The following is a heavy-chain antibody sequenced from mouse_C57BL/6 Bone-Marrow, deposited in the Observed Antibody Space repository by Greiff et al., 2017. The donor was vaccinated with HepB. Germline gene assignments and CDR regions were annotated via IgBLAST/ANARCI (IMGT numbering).Heavy chain of an antibody. CDR1: GYSFTGYY. CDR3: ARRWLLLAY. D-gene: IGHD2-3*01. J-gene: IGHJ3*01. V-gene: IGHV1-42*01. CDR2: INPSTGGT. Sequence: EVKLVESGPELVKPGASVKISCKASGYSFTGYYMNWVKQSPEKSLEWIGEINPSTGGTTYNQKFKAKATLTVDKSSSTAYMQLKSLTSEDSAVYYCARRWLLLAYWGQGTLVTVSA.